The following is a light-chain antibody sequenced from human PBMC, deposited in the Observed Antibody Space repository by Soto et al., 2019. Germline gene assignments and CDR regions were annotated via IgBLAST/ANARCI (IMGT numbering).Light chain of an antibody. Sequence: DIQMTQSPSSLSASVGDRVTITCRASQGISNYLAWYQQRPGKVPKLLIYGASTLQSGVPSRFSGSGSVTDFTLTISSLQPEDVAPYYCQKYDSAPGTFGQGTKVEIK. CDR1: QGISNY. CDR3: QKYDSAPGT. J-gene: IGKJ1*01. V-gene: IGKV1-27*01. CDR2: GAS.